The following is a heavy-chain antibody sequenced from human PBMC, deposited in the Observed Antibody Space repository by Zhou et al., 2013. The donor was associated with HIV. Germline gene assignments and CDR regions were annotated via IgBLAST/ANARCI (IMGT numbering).Heavy chain of an antibody. V-gene: IGHV1-69*14. J-gene: IGHJ3*02. D-gene: IGHD2-15*01. Sequence: QVQLVQSGAEVRKPGSSVKVSCRLFGDTFSSSYAITWVRQAPGQGLEWMGRIIPFFVTPNYAQNFQGRVTITADKSTSTAYMELSSLRSEDTAVYYCARGPYCSGGSCYSLSSHAFDIWGQGTMVTVSS. CDR3: ARGPYCSGGSCYSLSSHAFDI. CDR2: IIPFFVTP. CDR1: GDTFSSSYA.